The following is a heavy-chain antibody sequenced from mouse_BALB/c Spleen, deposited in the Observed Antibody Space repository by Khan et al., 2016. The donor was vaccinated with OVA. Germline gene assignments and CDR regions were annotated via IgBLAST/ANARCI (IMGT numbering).Heavy chain of an antibody. V-gene: IGHV3-2*02. D-gene: IGHD1-2*01. J-gene: IGHJ2*01. CDR3: ARTARIKY. CDR2: ISYSGST. Sequence: VQLKESGPGLVKPSQSLSLTCTVTGYSITSGYGWNWIRQFPGNKLEWMGYISYSGSTNYNPSLKSRISITRDKSKNQFFLQLNSVTTKDTATYYRARTARIKYWGQGTTLTVSS. CDR1: GYSITSGYG.